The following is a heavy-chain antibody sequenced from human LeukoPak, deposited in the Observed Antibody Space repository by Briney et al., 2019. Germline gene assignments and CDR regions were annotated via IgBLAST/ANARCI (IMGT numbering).Heavy chain of an antibody. D-gene: IGHD4-11*01. CDR3: ARDLIRDYSNYPKENWFDP. CDR2: ISSSSSYI. V-gene: IGHV3-21*01. J-gene: IGHJ5*02. CDR1: GFTFSSYS. Sequence: GGSLRLSCAASGFTFSSYSMNWVRQAPGKGLEWVSPISSSSSYIYYADSVKGRFTISRDNAKNSLYLQMNSLRAEDTAVHYCARDLIRDYSNYPKENWFDPWGQGTLVTVSS.